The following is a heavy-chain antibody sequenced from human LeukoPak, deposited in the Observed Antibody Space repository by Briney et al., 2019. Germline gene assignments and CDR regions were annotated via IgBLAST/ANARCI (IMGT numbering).Heavy chain of an antibody. Sequence: GGSLRLSCAASGFTFSSYGMHWVRQAPGKGLEWVAVISYDGSNKYYADSVKGRFTISRDNSKNTLYLQMNSLRAEDTAVYYCAKLRGDYYDSSGYYSPFDYWGQGTLDTASS. D-gene: IGHD3-22*01. CDR2: ISYDGSNK. CDR1: GFTFSSYG. J-gene: IGHJ4*02. V-gene: IGHV3-30*18. CDR3: AKLRGDYYDSSGYYSPFDY.